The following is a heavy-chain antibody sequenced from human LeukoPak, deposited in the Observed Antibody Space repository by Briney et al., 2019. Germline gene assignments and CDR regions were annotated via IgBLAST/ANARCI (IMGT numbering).Heavy chain of an antibody. J-gene: IGHJ3*02. CDR2: IYHSGST. CDR1: GGSISSGGYY. CDR3: ARDVTVTTRAFDI. D-gene: IGHD4-17*01. V-gene: IGHV4-30-2*01. Sequence: SQTLSLTCTVSGGSISSGGYYWSWIRQPPGKGLEWIGYIYHSGSTYYNPSLKSRVTISVDRSKNQFSLKLSSVTAADTAVYYCARDVTVTTRAFDIWGQGTMVTVSS.